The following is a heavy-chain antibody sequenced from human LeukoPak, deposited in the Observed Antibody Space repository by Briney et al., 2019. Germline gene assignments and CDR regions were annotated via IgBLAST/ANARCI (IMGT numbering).Heavy chain of an antibody. D-gene: IGHD3-3*01. J-gene: IGHJ6*03. Sequence: PGGSLRLSCAASGFTFSSYSMNWVRQAPGKGLEWVSSISSSSSYIYYADSVKGRFTISRDNAKNSLYLQMNSLRAEDTAVYYCARDGGVFGVVMSPGYMDVWGKGTTVTVSS. CDR2: ISSSSSYI. CDR1: GFTFSSYS. V-gene: IGHV3-21*01. CDR3: ARDGGVFGVVMSPGYMDV.